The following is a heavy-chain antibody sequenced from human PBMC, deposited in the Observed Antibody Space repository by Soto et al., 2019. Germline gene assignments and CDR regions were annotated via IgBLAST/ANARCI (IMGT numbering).Heavy chain of an antibody. CDR2: IYPGDSDT. Sequence: GESLKISCKGSGYSFTSYWIGWVRQMPGKGLEWMGIIYPGDSDTRYSPSFQGQVTISADKSISTAYLQWSSLKASDTAMYYCARGGYGSGSYFLGSEGPNYYYYGMDVWGQGTTVTVSS. J-gene: IGHJ6*02. V-gene: IGHV5-51*01. CDR3: ARGGYGSGSYFLGSEGPNYYYYGMDV. D-gene: IGHD3-10*01. CDR1: GYSFTSYW.